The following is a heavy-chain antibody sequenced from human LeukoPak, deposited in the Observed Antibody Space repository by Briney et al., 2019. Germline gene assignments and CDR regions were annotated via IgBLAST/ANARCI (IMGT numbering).Heavy chain of an antibody. CDR1: GGSISSYY. J-gene: IGHJ4*02. CDR3: GGGGTWLQPGDY. V-gene: IGHV4-59*01. CDR2: IYYSGST. D-gene: IGHD5-24*01. Sequence: PSETLSLTCTVSGGSISSYYWSWIRQPPGKGLEWIGYIYYSGSTNYNPSLKSRVTISVDTSKNQFSLKLSSMTAADTAVYYCGGGGTWLQPGDYCGQGTLVTVSS.